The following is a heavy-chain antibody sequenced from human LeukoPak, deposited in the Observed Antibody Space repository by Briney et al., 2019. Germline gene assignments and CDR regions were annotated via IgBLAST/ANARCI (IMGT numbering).Heavy chain of an antibody. CDR2: INPNSGGT. V-gene: IGHV1-2*02. D-gene: IGHD3-22*01. Sequence: ASVKVSCKASGYTFTGYYMHWVRQAPGQGLEWMGWINPNSGGTNYAQKFQGRVTMTRDTSISTAYMELSRLRSDDTAVYYCARGDNYYDSSGYPEGNWFDPWGQGTLVTVSS. CDR1: GYTFTGYY. J-gene: IGHJ5*02. CDR3: ARGDNYYDSSGYPEGNWFDP.